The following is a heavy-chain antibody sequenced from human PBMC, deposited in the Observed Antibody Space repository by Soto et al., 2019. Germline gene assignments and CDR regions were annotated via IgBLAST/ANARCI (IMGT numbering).Heavy chain of an antibody. CDR3: ARDHGGGGLTLDY. J-gene: IGHJ4*02. CDR2: ISSSGSTT. CDR1: GFSFGDYY. Sequence: QAQLVESGGGLVKPGGSLRLSCSASGFSFGDYYMSWIRQAPGKGLEWVSSISSSGSTTYHADSVEGRLTISRDNAKNSLHLQKNSLRAEDTAVYYCARDHGGGGLTLDYWGQGTLVSVSS. D-gene: IGHD3-16*01. V-gene: IGHV3-11*01.